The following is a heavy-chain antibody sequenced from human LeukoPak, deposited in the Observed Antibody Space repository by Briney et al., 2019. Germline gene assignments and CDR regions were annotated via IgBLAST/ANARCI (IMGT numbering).Heavy chain of an antibody. CDR3: ARDRYDFWSGYYPI. CDR2: IYGDGSFT. J-gene: IGHJ4*02. Sequence: PGGSLRLSCAASGFTFSNFWMHWVRQAPGKGLVWVALIYGDGSFTRYADSVKGRFTISRDNSKNTLYLQMNSLRAEDTAVYYCARDRYDFWSGYYPIWGQGTLVTVSS. D-gene: IGHD3-3*01. V-gene: IGHV3-74*01. CDR1: GFTFSNFW.